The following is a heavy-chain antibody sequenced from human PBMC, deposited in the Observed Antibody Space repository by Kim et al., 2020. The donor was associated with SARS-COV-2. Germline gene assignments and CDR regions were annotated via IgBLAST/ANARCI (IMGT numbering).Heavy chain of an antibody. J-gene: IGHJ6*02. CDR3: ARDQGWGRTYYDFWSGYYKDPYYYYGMDV. CDR1: GYTFTSYG. Sequence: ASVKVSCKASGYTFTSYGISWVRQAPGQGLEWMGWISAYNGNTNYAQKLQGRVTMTTDTSTSTAYMELRSLRSDDTAVYYCARDQGWGRTYYDFWSGYYKDPYYYYGMDVWGQGTTVTVSS. V-gene: IGHV1-18*01. D-gene: IGHD3-3*01. CDR2: ISAYNGNT.